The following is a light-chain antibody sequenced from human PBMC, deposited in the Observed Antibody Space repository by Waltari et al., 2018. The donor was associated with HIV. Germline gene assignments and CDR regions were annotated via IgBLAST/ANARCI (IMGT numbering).Light chain of an antibody. CDR3: QTWDSSTGV. Sequence: SYEVTQPPSVSVSPGQTASITCSGDNLGDKYAFWYQQKPGQSPVLVIYQEEKRPSGIPERVSGSNTGNTATLTISGTQAMDEADYYCQTWDSSTGVFGTGTKVTVL. V-gene: IGLV3-1*01. CDR1: NLGDKY. CDR2: QEE. J-gene: IGLJ1*01.